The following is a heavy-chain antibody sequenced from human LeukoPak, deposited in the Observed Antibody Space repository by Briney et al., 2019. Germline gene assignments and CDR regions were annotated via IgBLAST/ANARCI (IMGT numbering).Heavy chain of an antibody. CDR2: ISAYNGNT. J-gene: IGHJ4*02. V-gene: IGHV1-18*01. CDR3: ARGIAAAGHPTSFDY. D-gene: IGHD6-13*01. Sequence: ASVKVSCKASGGTFSRYAISWVRQAPGQGLEWMGWISAYNGNTNYAQKLQGRVTMTTDTSTSTAYMELRSLRSDDTAVYYCARGIAAAGHPTSFDYWGQGTLVTVSS. CDR1: GGTFSRYA.